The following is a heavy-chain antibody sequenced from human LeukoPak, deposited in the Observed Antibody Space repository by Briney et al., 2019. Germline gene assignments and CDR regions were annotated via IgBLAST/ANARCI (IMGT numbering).Heavy chain of an antibody. V-gene: IGHV4-39*01. CDR2: IYYSGST. CDR3: QNLLYDFWSGYFDY. D-gene: IGHD3-3*01. Sequence: ASETLPLTCTVSGGSISSSSYYWGWIRQPPGKGLEWIGSIYYSGSTYYNPSLKSRVTISVDTSKNQFSLKLSSVTAADTAVYYCQNLLYDFWSGYFDYWGQGTLVTVSS. J-gene: IGHJ4*02. CDR1: GGSISSSSYY.